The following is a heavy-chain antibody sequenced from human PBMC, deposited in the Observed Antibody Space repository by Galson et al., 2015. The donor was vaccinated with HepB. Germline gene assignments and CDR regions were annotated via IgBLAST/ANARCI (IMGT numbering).Heavy chain of an antibody. Sequence: PALVKPTQTLTLTCTFSGFSLSTSGVDVGWIRQPPGKALEWLALIYWDDDKRYSPSLKSRLTITKDTSKNQVVLTMTNMDPVDTATYYCAHRGIAVAGLRGYCYFDLWGRGTLVTVSS. CDR1: GFSLSTSGVD. J-gene: IGHJ2*01. CDR2: IYWDDDK. CDR3: AHRGIAVAGLRGYCYFDL. V-gene: IGHV2-5*02. D-gene: IGHD6-19*01.